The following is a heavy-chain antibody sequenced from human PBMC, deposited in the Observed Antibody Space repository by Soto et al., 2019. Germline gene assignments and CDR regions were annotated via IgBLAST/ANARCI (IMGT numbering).Heavy chain of an antibody. V-gene: IGHV4-61*01. Sequence: QVQLQESGPGLVKPSETLSLTCTVSGGSVSGGNYYWSWIRQPPGKGLEWIGYIYYSGSTNYNTSLVSRVTLSVDTANNQGSLNLSSVTAADTVVYYCARDTKEYYYDSSGYYLGYYYYGMDVWGQGTTVTVSS. D-gene: IGHD3-22*01. CDR1: GGSVSGGNYY. CDR2: IYYSGST. CDR3: ARDTKEYYYDSSGYYLGYYYYGMDV. J-gene: IGHJ6*02.